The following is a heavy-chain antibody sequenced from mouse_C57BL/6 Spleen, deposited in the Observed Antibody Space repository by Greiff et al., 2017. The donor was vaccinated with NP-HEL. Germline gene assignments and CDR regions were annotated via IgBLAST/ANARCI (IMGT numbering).Heavy chain of an antibody. Sequence: EVQVVESGGGLVKPGGSLKLSCAASGFTFSSYAMSWVRQTPEKRLEWVATISDGGSYTYYPDNVKGRFTISRDNAKNNLYLQMSHLKSEDTAMYYCARKLPNWDGGGCDYWGQGTTLTVSS. D-gene: IGHD4-1*01. CDR1: GFTFSSYA. V-gene: IGHV5-4*01. J-gene: IGHJ2*01. CDR2: ISDGGSYT. CDR3: ARKLPNWDGGGCDY.